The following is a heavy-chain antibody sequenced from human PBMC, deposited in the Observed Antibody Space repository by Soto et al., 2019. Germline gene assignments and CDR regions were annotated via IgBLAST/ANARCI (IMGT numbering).Heavy chain of an antibody. CDR2: INPNSGGT. V-gene: IGHV1-2*04. CDR3: ARVGVAAAGIGSWFDP. Sequence: ASVKVSCKASGYTFTGYYMHWVRQAPGQGLEWMGWINPNSGGTNYAQKFQGWVTMTRDTSISTAYMELSRLRSDDTAVYYCARVGVAAAGIGSWFDPWGQGXLVTVYS. D-gene: IGHD6-13*01. J-gene: IGHJ5*02. CDR1: GYTFTGYY.